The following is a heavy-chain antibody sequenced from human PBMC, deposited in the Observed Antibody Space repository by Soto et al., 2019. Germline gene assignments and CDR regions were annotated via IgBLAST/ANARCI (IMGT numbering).Heavy chain of an antibody. CDR1: GFTFGTYA. CDR2: IYYDGSNR. Sequence: GSLRLSCAASGFTFGTYAMHWVRQAPGKGLEWVAVIYYDGSNRYYGDAVKGRFTISRDNSKSTLYLQMSSLRAEDTAVYYCARAFCTNGVCYYFFDYWGHGTLVTVSS. CDR3: ARAFCTNGVCYYFFDY. J-gene: IGHJ4*01. V-gene: IGHV3-33*01. D-gene: IGHD2-8*01.